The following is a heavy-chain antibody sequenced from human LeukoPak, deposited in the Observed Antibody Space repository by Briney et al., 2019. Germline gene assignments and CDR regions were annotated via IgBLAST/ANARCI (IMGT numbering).Heavy chain of an antibody. CDR2: INHSGST. CDR3: ASLVVAATPLYYYYYMDV. J-gene: IGHJ6*03. D-gene: IGHD2-15*01. Sequence: PSETLSLTCAVYGGSFSGYYWSWIRQPPGKGLEWIGEINHSGSTNYNPPLKSRVTISVDTSKNQFSLKLSSVTAADTAVYYCASLVVAATPLYYYYYMDVWGKGTTVTVSS. CDR1: GGSFSGYY. V-gene: IGHV4-34*01.